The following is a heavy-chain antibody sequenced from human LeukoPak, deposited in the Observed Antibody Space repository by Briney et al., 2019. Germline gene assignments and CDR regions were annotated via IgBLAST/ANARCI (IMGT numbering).Heavy chain of an antibody. CDR2: MNPNSGNT. CDR3: ARASSTRSWLDP. V-gene: IGHV1-8*01. D-gene: IGHD3-3*02. Sequence: ASVKVSCKASGYTFTSYDINWVRQATGQGLEWMGWMNPNSGNTGYAQKFQGRVTMTRNTSISTAYMELSSLRSEDTAVYYCARASSTRSWLDPWGQGTLVTVSS. CDR1: GYTFTSYD. J-gene: IGHJ5*02.